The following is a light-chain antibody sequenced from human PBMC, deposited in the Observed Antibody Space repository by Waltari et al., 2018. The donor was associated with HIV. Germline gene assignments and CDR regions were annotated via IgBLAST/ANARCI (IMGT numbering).Light chain of an antibody. CDR1: SGPSTYA. Sequence: QLVLTQSPSASASLGASVKLTCSLSSGPSTYATAWHQHQPGKGPRFLMKVNSDGSHRKGDEIPDRFSGSASGPERYLTISSLQSEDEGDYYCQTWGAGIVVFGGGTKLSVL. CDR3: QTWGAGIVV. J-gene: IGLJ2*01. V-gene: IGLV4-69*01. CDR2: VNSDGSH.